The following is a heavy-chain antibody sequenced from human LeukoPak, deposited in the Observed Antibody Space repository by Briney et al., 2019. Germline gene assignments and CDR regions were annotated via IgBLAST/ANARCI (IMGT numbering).Heavy chain of an antibody. D-gene: IGHD4-17*01. CDR2: ISSGSSYI. Sequence: GGSLRLSCAASGFTFSSYSMNWVRQAPGKGLEWVSSISSGSSYIYYADSVKGRFTISRDNAKNSLYLQMNSLRAEDTAVYYCARALGDYYYYGMDVWGQGTTVTVSS. J-gene: IGHJ6*02. CDR1: GFTFSSYS. V-gene: IGHV3-21*06. CDR3: ARALGDYYYYGMDV.